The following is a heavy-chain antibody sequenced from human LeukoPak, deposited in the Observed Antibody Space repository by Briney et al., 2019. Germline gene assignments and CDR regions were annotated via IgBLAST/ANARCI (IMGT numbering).Heavy chain of an antibody. CDR1: GYTFTSYG. CDR3: ARDIGPREPLAVVVAALDY. J-gene: IGHJ4*02. Sequence: GASVKVSCKASGYTFTSYGISWVRQAPGQGLEWMGWISAYNGNTNYAQKLQGRVTMTTDTSTSTAYMELRSLRSDDTAVYYCARDIGPREPLAVVVAALDYWGQGTLVTVSS. V-gene: IGHV1-18*01. CDR2: ISAYNGNT. D-gene: IGHD2-15*01.